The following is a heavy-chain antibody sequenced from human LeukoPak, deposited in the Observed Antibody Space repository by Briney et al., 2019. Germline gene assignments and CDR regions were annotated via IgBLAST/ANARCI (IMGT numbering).Heavy chain of an antibody. Sequence: GGSLRLSCAASGFTFSSYWMSWVRQAPGKGLEWVANINQDGSEKYYVDSVKGRFTISRDNAKNSLYLQMNSLRAEDTAVYYCARGCSSTSCSGWFDPWGQGTLVTVSS. CDR1: GFTFSSYW. V-gene: IGHV3-7*01. D-gene: IGHD2-2*01. J-gene: IGHJ5*02. CDR2: INQDGSEK. CDR3: ARGCSSTSCSGWFDP.